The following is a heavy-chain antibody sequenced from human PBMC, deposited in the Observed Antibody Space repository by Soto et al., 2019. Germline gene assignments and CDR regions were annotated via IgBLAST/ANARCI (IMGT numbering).Heavy chain of an antibody. D-gene: IGHD4-17*01. Sequence: GSLRLSCAASGFTFSSYSMNWVRQAPGKGLEWVSSISGSSSSTYYADSVKGRFTISRDNAKNTLYLQMNSLRAEDTAVYYCAKDPTPYGDYSYYFDYWGQGTLVTVSS. CDR2: ISGSSSST. CDR3: AKDPTPYGDYSYYFDY. J-gene: IGHJ4*02. V-gene: IGHV3-23*01. CDR1: GFTFSSYS.